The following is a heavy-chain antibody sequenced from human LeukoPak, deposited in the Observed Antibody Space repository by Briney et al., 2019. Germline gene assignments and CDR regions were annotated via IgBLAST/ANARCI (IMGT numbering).Heavy chain of an antibody. CDR3: AKDMRDYGDYAGVYDY. D-gene: IGHD4-17*01. CDR2: ISYDGSNK. V-gene: IGHV3-30*18. CDR1: GFTFSSYG. Sequence: PGGSLRLSCAASGFTFSSYGMHWVRQAPGKGLEWVAVISYDGSNKYYVDSVKGRFTISRDNSKNTLYLQMNSLRAEDTAVYYCAKDMRDYGDYAGVYDYWGQGTLVTVSS. J-gene: IGHJ4*02.